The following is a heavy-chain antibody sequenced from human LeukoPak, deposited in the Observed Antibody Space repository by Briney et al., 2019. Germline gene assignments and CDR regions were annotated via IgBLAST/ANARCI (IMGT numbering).Heavy chain of an antibody. J-gene: IGHJ3*02. CDR2: IYYSGST. D-gene: IGHD3-10*01. CDR3: ARGGSGLGGAFDI. CDR1: GGSISSGDYY. Sequence: PSETLSLTCTVSGGSISSGDYYWSWIRQPPGKGLEWIGYIYYSGSTYYNPSLKSRVTISVDTSKNLFSLKLSSVTAADTAVYYCARGGSGLGGAFDIWGQGTMVTVSS. V-gene: IGHV4-30-4*08.